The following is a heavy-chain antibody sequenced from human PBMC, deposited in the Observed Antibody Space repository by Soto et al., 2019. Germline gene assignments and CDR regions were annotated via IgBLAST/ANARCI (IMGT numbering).Heavy chain of an antibody. V-gene: IGHV3-33*01. D-gene: IGHD6-19*01. J-gene: IGHJ5*02. Sequence: QVQLVESGGGVVQPGRSLRLSCAASGFTFSSYGMHWVRQAPGKGLEWVAVIWYDGSNKYYADSVKGRFTISRDNSKNTLYLQMNSLRAEDTAVYYCARVRIAVAGWDWFDPWGQGTLVTVSS. CDR3: ARVRIAVAGWDWFDP. CDR1: GFTFSSYG. CDR2: IWYDGSNK.